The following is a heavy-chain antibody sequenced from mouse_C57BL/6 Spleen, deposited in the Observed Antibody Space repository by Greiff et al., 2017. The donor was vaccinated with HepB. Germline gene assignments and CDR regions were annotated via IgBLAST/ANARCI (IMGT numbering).Heavy chain of an antibody. CDR3: AREHYGSPWYFDV. CDR1: GFTFSDYY. V-gene: IGHV5-16*01. Sequence: EVKLVESEGGLVQPGSSMKLSCTASGFTFSDYYMAWVRQVPEKGLEWVANINYDGSSTYYLDSLKSRFIISRDNAKNILYLQMSSLKSEDTATYYCAREHYGSPWYFDVWGTGTTVTVSS. D-gene: IGHD1-1*01. CDR2: INYDGSST. J-gene: IGHJ1*03.